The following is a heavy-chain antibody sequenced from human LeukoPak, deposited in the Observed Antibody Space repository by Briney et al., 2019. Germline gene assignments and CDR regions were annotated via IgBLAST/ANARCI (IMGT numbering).Heavy chain of an antibody. Sequence: GGSLRLSCAGSGFTFSLYSMHWVRQAPGKGLEWVSSISNSGSDIYYRDSVKGRFTISRDNAKNSLYLQMNSLRAEDTAVYYCARDLAGRVTYDSSGYYYVGDAFDIWGQGTMVTVSS. CDR3: ARDLAGRVTYDSSGYYYVGDAFDI. CDR2: ISNSGSDI. V-gene: IGHV3-21*01. J-gene: IGHJ3*02. CDR1: GFTFSLYS. D-gene: IGHD3-22*01.